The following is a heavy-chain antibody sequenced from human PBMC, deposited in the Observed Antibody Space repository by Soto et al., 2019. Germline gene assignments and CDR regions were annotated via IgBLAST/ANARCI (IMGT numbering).Heavy chain of an antibody. V-gene: IGHV4-59*01. J-gene: IGHJ4*02. Sequence: PSETLSLTCTVSGGSISSYYWSWIRQSPGKGLEWIGYISYSGSTKYNPSLKSRVTISVDTPKNQFSLKLSSVTAADTAVYYCARGRGDTAMAWYYWGQGTLVTVS. D-gene: IGHD5-18*01. CDR1: GGSISSYY. CDR2: ISYSGST. CDR3: ARGRGDTAMAWYY.